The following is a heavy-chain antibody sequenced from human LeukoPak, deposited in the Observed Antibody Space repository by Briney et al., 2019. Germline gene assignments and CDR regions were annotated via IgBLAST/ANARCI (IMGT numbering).Heavy chain of an antibody. CDR2: INSDGSST. Sequence: GSLRLSCAASGFTFSSSWMHWVRQAPGKGLVWVSHINSDGSSTTYADSVKGRFTISRDNAKNTLYLQMNSLRAEDTAVYYCARDLDYWGQGTLVTVSS. CDR1: GFTFSSSW. J-gene: IGHJ4*02. V-gene: IGHV3-74*01. CDR3: ARDLDY.